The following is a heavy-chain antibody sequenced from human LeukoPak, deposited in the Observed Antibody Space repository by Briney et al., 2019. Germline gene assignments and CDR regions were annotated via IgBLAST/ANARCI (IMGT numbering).Heavy chain of an antibody. V-gene: IGHV3-33*01. D-gene: IGHD1-14*01. Sequence: PGGSLRLSCAGSGFTFGGYGMHWFRPAPGKGLEWVPVIAYDGRRAFYGDSVKGRFTISRDNSKNTMSVQMDDLRAEDTAVYYCTRYNNDHFDYWRQGTLVTVSS. CDR1: GFTFGGYG. CDR2: IAYDGRRA. CDR3: TRYNNDHFDY. J-gene: IGHJ4*02.